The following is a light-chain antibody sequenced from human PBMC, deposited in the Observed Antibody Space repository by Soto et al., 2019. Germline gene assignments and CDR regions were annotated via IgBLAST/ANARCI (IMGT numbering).Light chain of an antibody. Sequence: TQSPSTLSGSVGDRVTLSCRASQAFNTRLAWYQHRPGQAPRLLIYLTSNRAAGIPARFSGSGSETDFTLTISDVEPEDFAVYYCHQRQSWPRTFGQGTKVDIK. CDR2: LTS. CDR1: QAFNTR. CDR3: HQRQSWPRT. V-gene: IGKV3-11*01. J-gene: IGKJ1*01.